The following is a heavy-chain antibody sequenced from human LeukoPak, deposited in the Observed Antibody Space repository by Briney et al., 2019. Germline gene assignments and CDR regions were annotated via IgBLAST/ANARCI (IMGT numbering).Heavy chain of an antibody. V-gene: IGHV4-39*07. CDR1: GGSISSSSYY. Sequence: SETLSLTCTVSGGSISSSSYYWGWLRQPPGKTLEWIGSIYSRGNTYYNPSLKSRVIILIDTAKNHFSLNLSSVTAADTAVYYCARSDGYGLVGIWGQGTMVTVSS. D-gene: IGHD3-10*01. CDR3: ARSDGYGLVGI. J-gene: IGHJ3*02. CDR2: IYSRGNT.